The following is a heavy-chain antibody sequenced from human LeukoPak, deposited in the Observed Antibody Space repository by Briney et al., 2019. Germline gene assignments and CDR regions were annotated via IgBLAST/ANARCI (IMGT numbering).Heavy chain of an antibody. CDR2: ISWNSGSI. CDR3: ASSGPYDILTGYFDY. D-gene: IGHD3-9*01. CDR1: GFTFDDYA. Sequence: GGSLRLSCAASGFTFDDYAMHWVRQAPGKGLEWVSGISWNSGSIGYADSVKGRFTISRDNAKNSLYLQMNSLRAEDTAVYYCASSGPYDILTGYFDYWGQGTLVTVSS. J-gene: IGHJ4*02. V-gene: IGHV3-9*01.